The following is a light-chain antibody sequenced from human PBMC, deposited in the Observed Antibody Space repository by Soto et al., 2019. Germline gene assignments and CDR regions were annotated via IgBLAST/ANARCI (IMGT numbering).Light chain of an antibody. V-gene: IGKV3-20*01. CDR1: QSVSSTY. CDR3: QQYESSPTT. Sequence: EIVVTQSPGTLSLSPGERATLSCRASQSVSSTYLAWYQQKPGQAPRLLIYGASSRATGIPDRFSGSGSGTDFTLTISRLEPEDFAMYYCQQYESSPTTFGGGTKVEIK. CDR2: GAS. J-gene: IGKJ4*01.